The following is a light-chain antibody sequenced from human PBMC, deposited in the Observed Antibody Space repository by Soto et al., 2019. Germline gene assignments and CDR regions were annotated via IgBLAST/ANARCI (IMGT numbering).Light chain of an antibody. V-gene: IGKV1-39*01. CDR2: GAS. CDR3: QQGYTKSPLT. Sequence: DIQMTQSPSSLSASVGDRVTITCRTSQSINIYLNWYQQKVGEPPRLLIFGASNLQSGVQSRFSGSGVATHFTLTISSLQAEDFATYYCQQGYTKSPLTFAGGTKVDSK. J-gene: IGKJ4*01. CDR1: QSINIY.